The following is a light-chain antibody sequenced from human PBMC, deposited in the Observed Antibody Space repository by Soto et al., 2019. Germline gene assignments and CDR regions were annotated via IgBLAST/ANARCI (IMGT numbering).Light chain of an antibody. V-gene: IGLV1-44*01. CDR3: ATWDDSLNGWV. Sequence: QSVLTQPPSASGTPGPRVTISCSGSSSNIGSNSVNGYQQLPGTANKLLIDSNNKRPSGVPDRLSGSKSDTSASLAISGLHYDAEADYYCATWDDSLNGWVVGGGTKLTVL. J-gene: IGLJ3*02. CDR2: SNN. CDR1: SSNIGSNS.